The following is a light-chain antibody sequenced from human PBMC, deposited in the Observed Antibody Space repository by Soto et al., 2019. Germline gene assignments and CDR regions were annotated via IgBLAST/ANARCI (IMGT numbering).Light chain of an antibody. CDR1: QSLLHSNGYNL. Sequence: DIVMTQSPLSLPVTPGEPASISCRSSQSLLHSNGYNLLDLDLQKPGQSPQLLIYLASYRASGVPDRFSGSGSGTEFTLRISRVEAEDVGVYYCMQPLDLPVTFGQGTRLEI. CDR2: LAS. CDR3: MQPLDLPVT. J-gene: IGKJ5*01. V-gene: IGKV2-28*01.